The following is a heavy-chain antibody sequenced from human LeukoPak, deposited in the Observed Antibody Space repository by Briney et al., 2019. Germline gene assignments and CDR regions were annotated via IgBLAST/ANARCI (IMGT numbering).Heavy chain of an antibody. CDR3: ASVSGGSQIAGFDY. V-gene: IGHV4-59*08. J-gene: IGHJ4*02. D-gene: IGHD1-26*01. CDR2: VHYSGST. CDR1: DGSINSYY. Sequence: TSETLSLTCTVSDGSINSYYWSWIRQPPGKGLEWIGYVHYSGSTNYNPSLKSRVTISVDTSKNQFSLRLSSVTAADTAVYYCASVSGGSQIAGFDYWGQGTLVTVSS.